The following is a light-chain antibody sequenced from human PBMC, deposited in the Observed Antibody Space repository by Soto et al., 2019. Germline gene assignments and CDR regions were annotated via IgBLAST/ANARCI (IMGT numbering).Light chain of an antibody. CDR1: RTIGTN. Sequence: IVMTQYPATVSVLPGESTSISCRASRTIGTNLGWYQQKPGQAPRLLISKTSNRATGVPARFSGSVSGTDFTLTITILQSQGIAVYYFQQYAFCPPTFGCGTKVEI. V-gene: IGKV3-15*01. CDR3: QQYAFCPPT. J-gene: IGKJ4*01. CDR2: KTS.